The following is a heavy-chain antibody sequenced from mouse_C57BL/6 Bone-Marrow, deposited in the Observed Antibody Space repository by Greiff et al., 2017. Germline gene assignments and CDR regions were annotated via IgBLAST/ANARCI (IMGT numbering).Heavy chain of an antibody. J-gene: IGHJ3*01. D-gene: IGHD3-1*01. CDR3: TSVSWFAY. CDR2: IDPENGDT. Sequence: VQLQQSGAELVRPGASVKLSCTASGFNIKDDYMHWVKQRPEQGLEWIGWIDPENGDTEYASKFQGKATITADTSSSTSYLQLSSLTSEDTAVYYCTSVSWFAYWGQGTLVTVSA. V-gene: IGHV14-4*01. CDR1: GFNIKDDY.